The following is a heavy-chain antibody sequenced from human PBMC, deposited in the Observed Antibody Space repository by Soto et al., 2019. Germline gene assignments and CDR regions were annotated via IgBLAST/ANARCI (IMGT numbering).Heavy chain of an antibody. CDR1: GGTFSSYA. CDR2: IIPIFGTA. Sequence: SVKVSCKASGGTFSSYAISWVRQAPGQGLEWMGGIIPIFGTANYAQKFQGRVTITADESTSTAYMELSSLRSEDTAVYYCARGIAAAGPSKYNWFDPWGQGTLVTVSS. J-gene: IGHJ5*02. CDR3: ARGIAAAGPSKYNWFDP. V-gene: IGHV1-69*13. D-gene: IGHD6-13*01.